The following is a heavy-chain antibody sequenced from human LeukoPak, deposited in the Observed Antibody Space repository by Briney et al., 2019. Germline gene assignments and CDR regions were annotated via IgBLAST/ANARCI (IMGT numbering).Heavy chain of an antibody. D-gene: IGHD6-19*01. J-gene: IGHJ4*02. V-gene: IGHV6-1*01. CDR2: TYYRSKWYN. CDR1: GDSVSSNSAG. Sequence: SQTLSLTCAISGDSVSSNSAGWNWIRQSPSRGLEWLGRTYYRSKWYNDYAVSVKSRITINPDTSKNQFSLQLSPVTPEDTAVYYCARVAVAGNGYFDYWGQGTLVTVSS. CDR3: ARVAVAGNGYFDY.